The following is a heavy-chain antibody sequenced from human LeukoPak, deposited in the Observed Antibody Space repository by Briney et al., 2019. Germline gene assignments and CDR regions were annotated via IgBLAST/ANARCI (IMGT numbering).Heavy chain of an antibody. J-gene: IGHJ4*02. V-gene: IGHV1-2*06. Sequence: GASVKVSCKASGGTFSSYAISWVRQAPGQGLEWMGRINLRSGATNYAQKFQDRVTVTRDTSITTVYIEVSRLRSDDTAVYYCRLVTTGDYWGQGALVTVSS. CDR3: RLVTTGDY. CDR2: INLRSGAT. D-gene: IGHD3-9*01. CDR1: GGTFSSYA.